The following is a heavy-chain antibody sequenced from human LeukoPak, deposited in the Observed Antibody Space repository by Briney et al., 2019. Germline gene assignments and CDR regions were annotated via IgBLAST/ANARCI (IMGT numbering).Heavy chain of an antibody. CDR2: IYSGGST. D-gene: IGHD7-27*01. Sequence: GGSLRLSCAASGFTVSSNYMSWVRQAPGKGLEWVSVIYSGGSTYYADSVKGRFTISRDNSKNTLYLQMNSLRAEATAVYYCARRLPTAWGADYWGQGTLVTVSS. V-gene: IGHV3-53*01. CDR1: GFTVSSNY. J-gene: IGHJ4*02. CDR3: ARRLPTAWGADY.